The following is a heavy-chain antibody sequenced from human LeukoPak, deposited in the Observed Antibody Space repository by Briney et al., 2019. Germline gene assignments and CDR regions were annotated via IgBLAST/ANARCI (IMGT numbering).Heavy chain of an antibody. D-gene: IGHD3-10*01. CDR1: GGSFSGYY. CDR3: ARGKRYYYGSGSYGKQPSQVRERNYGMDV. CDR2: INHSGST. Sequence: SKTLSLTCAVYGGSFSGYYWSWIRQPPGKGLEWIGEINHSGSTNYNPSLKSRVTISVDTSKNQFSLKLSSVTAADTAVYYCARGKRYYYGSGSYGKQPSQVRERNYGMDVWGQGTTVTVSS. J-gene: IGHJ6*02. V-gene: IGHV4-34*01.